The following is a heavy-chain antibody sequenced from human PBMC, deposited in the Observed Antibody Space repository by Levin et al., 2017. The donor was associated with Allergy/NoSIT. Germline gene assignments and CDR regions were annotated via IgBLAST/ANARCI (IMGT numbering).Heavy chain of an antibody. D-gene: IGHD3-3*01. CDR3: ARVETHYDFWSGYSTKYYFDY. CDR2: ISMNSNYI. CDR1: GFTFSSYS. V-gene: IGHV3-21*01. Sequence: AGGSLRLSCVASGFTFSSYSMNWVRQAPGKGLEWVSSISMNSNYIYYADSVKGRFTISRDNAKDSLYLQMNSLGADDTAVYYCARVETHYDFWSGYSTKYYFDYWGQGTLVTVSS. J-gene: IGHJ4*02.